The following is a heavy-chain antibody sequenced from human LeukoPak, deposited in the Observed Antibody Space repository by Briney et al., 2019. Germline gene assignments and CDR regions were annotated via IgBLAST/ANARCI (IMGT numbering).Heavy chain of an antibody. D-gene: IGHD3-3*01. V-gene: IGHV3-30*07. J-gene: IGHJ6*02. CDR1: GFTFSRFA. CDR2: MSYDGSNK. Sequence: GGSLRLSCAASGFTFSRFAMHWVRQAPGKGLEWVAIMSYDGSNKYYADSVKGRFTISRDNSKNTLYLQMNSLRAEDTAVYYCARDPYYDFWSGYYGMDVWGQGTTVTVSS. CDR3: ARDPYYDFWSGYYGMDV.